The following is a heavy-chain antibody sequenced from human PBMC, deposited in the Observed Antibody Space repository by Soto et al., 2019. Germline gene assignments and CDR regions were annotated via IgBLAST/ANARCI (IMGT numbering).Heavy chain of an antibody. CDR2: IWYDGSNK. CDR1: GFTFSSYG. V-gene: IGHV3-33*01. Sequence: QVQLVESGGGVVQPGRSLRLSCAASGFTFSSYGMHWVRQAPGKGLEWVAVIWYDGSNKYYADSVKGRFTISRDNSKNTLYLQMNSLRAEDTAVYYCARDKKLLGHCYYYYGMDVWGQGTTVTVSS. J-gene: IGHJ6*02. CDR3: ARDKKLLGHCYYYYGMDV. D-gene: IGHD3-10*01.